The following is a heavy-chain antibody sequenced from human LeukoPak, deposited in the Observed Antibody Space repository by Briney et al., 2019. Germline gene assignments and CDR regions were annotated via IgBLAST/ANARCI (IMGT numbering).Heavy chain of an antibody. CDR3: VRQLGYCSDGSCYFDY. J-gene: IGHJ4*02. V-gene: IGHV3-23*01. D-gene: IGHD2-15*01. CDR1: GLSFSIYA. CDR2: ISSGGGNT. Sequence: PGGSLRLSCAASGLSFSIYAMSWVRQVPGRGLEWVAAISSGGGNTYYADSVKGRFPISRDNSKNTLHLQMNSLRAEDTAVYHCVRQLGYCSDGSCYFDYWGQGTLVTVSS.